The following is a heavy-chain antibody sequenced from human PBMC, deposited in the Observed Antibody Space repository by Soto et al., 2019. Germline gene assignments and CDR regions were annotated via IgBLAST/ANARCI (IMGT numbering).Heavy chain of an antibody. D-gene: IGHD3-10*01. Sequence: GASVKVSCKASGGTFSSYAISWVRQAPGQGLEWMGGIIPIFGTANYAQKFQGRVTITADESTSTAYMELSSLRSEDTAAYYCASRITMVRDDYYYGMDVWGQGTTVTVSS. J-gene: IGHJ6*02. V-gene: IGHV1-69*13. CDR1: GGTFSSYA. CDR2: IIPIFGTA. CDR3: ASRITMVRDDYYYGMDV.